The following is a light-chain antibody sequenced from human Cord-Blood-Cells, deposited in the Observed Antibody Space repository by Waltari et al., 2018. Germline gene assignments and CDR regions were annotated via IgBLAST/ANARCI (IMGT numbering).Light chain of an antibody. Sequence: QSALTQPASVSGSPGQSITISCPGTSSDVGGYSYVSWYQQHPGKAPKLMIYEVSNRPSGVSNRFSGSKSGNTASLTISGLQAEDEADYYCSSYTSSSFYVFGTGTKVTVL. CDR3: SSYTSSSFYV. V-gene: IGLV2-14*01. CDR2: EVS. CDR1: SSDVGGYSY. J-gene: IGLJ1*01.